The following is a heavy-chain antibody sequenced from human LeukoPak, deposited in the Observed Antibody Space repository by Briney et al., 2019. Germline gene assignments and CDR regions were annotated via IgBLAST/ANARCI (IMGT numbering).Heavy chain of an antibody. D-gene: IGHD2-2*01. CDR1: GFTFSTYY. CDR2: INSDGSDT. CDR3: AKDLRYCSSTSCYLYYFDY. Sequence: GGSLRLSCAASGFTFSTYYMHWVRQAPGKGLVWVSRINSDGSDTLYADSVKGRFTVSRDNAKNTLYLQMNSLRAEDTAVYYCAKDLRYCSSTSCYLYYFDYWGQGTLVTVSS. V-gene: IGHV3-74*01. J-gene: IGHJ4*02.